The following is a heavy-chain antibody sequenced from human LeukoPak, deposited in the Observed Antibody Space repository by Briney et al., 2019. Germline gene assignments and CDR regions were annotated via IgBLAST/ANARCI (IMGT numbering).Heavy chain of an antibody. V-gene: IGHV4-34*01. D-gene: IGHD3-10*01. J-gene: IGHJ4*02. Sequence: PSETLSLTCAVYGGSFSGYYWSWIRQPPGKGLEWIGEINHSGSTNYNPSLKSRVTISVDTSKNQFSLKLSSVTAADTAVYYCARAAGYYYGSGSSRFFDYWGQGTLVTVSS. CDR1: GGSFSGYY. CDR2: INHSGST. CDR3: ARAAGYYYGSGSSRFFDY.